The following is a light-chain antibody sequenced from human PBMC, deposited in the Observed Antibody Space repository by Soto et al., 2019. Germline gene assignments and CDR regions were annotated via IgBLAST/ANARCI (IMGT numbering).Light chain of an antibody. CDR3: QQYNNWPFT. J-gene: IGKJ3*01. V-gene: IGKV1-5*01. Sequence: DIQMTQSPSTLSASVGDRVTITFRASQSISSWLAWYQQKPGKAPKLLIYDASTLQSGVPSRFSGSGSGTEFTLTISSLQSEDFAVYYCQQYNNWPFTFGPGTKVDI. CDR1: QSISSW. CDR2: DAS.